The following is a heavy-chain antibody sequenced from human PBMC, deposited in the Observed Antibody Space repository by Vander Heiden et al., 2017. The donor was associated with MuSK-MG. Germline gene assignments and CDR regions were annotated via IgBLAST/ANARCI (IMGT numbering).Heavy chain of an antibody. J-gene: IGHJ5*02. D-gene: IGHD6-19*01. V-gene: IGHV1-8*01. CDR2: MNPNSGNT. CDR3: ARVSGYSSGWYDWFDP. CDR1: GYTFTSYD. Sequence: QVQLVQSGAEVKKPGASVKVSCKASGYTFTSYDINWVRQATGQGLEWMGWMNPNSGNTGYAQKFQGRVTMTRNTSISTAYMELRSLRSEDTAVYYCARVSGYSSGWYDWFDPWGQGTLVTVSS.